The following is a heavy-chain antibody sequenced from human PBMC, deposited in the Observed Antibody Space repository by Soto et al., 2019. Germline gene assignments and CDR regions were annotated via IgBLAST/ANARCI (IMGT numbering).Heavy chain of an antibody. CDR1: GGSISTNW. Sequence: QVQLQESGPGLMKPSGTLSLTCAVAGGSISTNWWSWVRQPPGKGLEWIGEIYHSGRTNYNPSLENRVTMSVDKSQNHVSLILNSVTAADTAVYYFARHIAVSGTRGFDFWGQGTLVTVSS. CDR3: ARHIAVSGTRGFDF. CDR2: IYHSGRT. V-gene: IGHV4-4*02. J-gene: IGHJ4*02. D-gene: IGHD6-19*01.